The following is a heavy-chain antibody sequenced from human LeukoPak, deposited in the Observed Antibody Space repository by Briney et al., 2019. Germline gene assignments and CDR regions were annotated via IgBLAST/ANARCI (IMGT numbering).Heavy chain of an antibody. D-gene: IGHD3-10*01. V-gene: IGHV1-18*01. J-gene: IGHJ4*02. CDR3: ARDGQFYYGSGSSYDY. CDR1: GYTFTSYG. Sequence: GASVKVSCKASGYTFTSYGISWVRQAPGQGLEWMGWISAYNGNTNYAQKLQGRVTMTTDTSTSTAYMELRSLRSDDTAVYYCARDGQFYYGSGSSYDYWGQGTLVTVSS. CDR2: ISAYNGNT.